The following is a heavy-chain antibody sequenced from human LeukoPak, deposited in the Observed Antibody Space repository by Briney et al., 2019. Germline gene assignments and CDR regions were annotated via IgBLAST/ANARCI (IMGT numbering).Heavy chain of an antibody. CDR3: AREVSSHYFDYYMEV. CDR1: GGPISSFY. Sequence: SETLSLTCTVSGGPISSFYWSWIRQPAGKGLEWIGRIYNHAKINYNPSLKSRLTLSIDTSKNQFSMKLTSVTAADTAVYYCAREVSSHYFDYYMEVWGKEASHTVSS. CDR2: IYNHAKI. D-gene: IGHD6-6*01. J-gene: IGHJ6*03. V-gene: IGHV4-4*07.